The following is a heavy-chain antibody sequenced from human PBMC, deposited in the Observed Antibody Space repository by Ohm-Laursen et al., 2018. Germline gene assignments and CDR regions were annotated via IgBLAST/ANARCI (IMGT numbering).Heavy chain of an antibody. V-gene: IGHV3-23*01. CDR2: ISADVRST. D-gene: IGHD3-16*01. CDR1: GFTFSSYA. Sequence: SLRLSCAASGFTFSSYAMSWVRQAPGKGLEGASSISADVRSTYYADSVKGRFTISRDNSKNTLDLQMKSLRVEDTAMYYCARGWGWFDPWGQGTLVTVSS. CDR3: ARGWGWFDP. J-gene: IGHJ5*02.